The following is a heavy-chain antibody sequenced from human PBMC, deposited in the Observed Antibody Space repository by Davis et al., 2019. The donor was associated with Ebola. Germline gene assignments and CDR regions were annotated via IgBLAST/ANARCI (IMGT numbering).Heavy chain of an antibody. CDR2: NISNSGGT. V-gene: IGHV1-2*06. Sequence: ASVKVSCKASGYTFTDYNIHWVRQAPGHGLEWMGRNISNSGGTNYAQNFQGRVTMTMDTSISTVYMELSSLRYDDTADYYCARGHNYAHEYWGQGTLVTVSS. CDR1: GYTFTDYN. CDR3: ARGHNYAHEY. D-gene: IGHD4-11*01. J-gene: IGHJ4*02.